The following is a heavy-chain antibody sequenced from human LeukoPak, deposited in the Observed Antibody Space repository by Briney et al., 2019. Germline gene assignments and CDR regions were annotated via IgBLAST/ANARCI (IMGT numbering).Heavy chain of an antibody. V-gene: IGHV3-30*02. Sequence: GGSLRLSCAASGFTFSSYGMHWVRQAPGKGLEWVAFIRYDGSNKYYADSEKGRFTISRDNSKNTLYLQMNSLRAEDTAVYYCAKSPSYYDSSGYYYPGYWGQGTLVTVSS. J-gene: IGHJ4*02. CDR3: AKSPSYYDSSGYYYPGY. CDR1: GFTFSSYG. CDR2: IRYDGSNK. D-gene: IGHD3-22*01.